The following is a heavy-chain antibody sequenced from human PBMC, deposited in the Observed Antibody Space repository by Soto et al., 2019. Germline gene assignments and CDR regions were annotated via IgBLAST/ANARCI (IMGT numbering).Heavy chain of an antibody. Sequence: PGRSLRLSWAASGGTFISYAMSWVRQAPGKGLEWISAVSGSGGSTYYADSVKGRFTISRDNSKDTLYLQMNNLRAEDTAVYYCAKPPDYTWNDYWGQGTLVTVSS. CDR1: GGTFISYA. J-gene: IGHJ4*02. D-gene: IGHD1-20*01. CDR2: VSGSGGST. V-gene: IGHV3-23*01. CDR3: AKPPDYTWNDY.